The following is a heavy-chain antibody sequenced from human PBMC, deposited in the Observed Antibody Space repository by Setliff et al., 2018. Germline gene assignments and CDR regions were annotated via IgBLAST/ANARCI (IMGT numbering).Heavy chain of an antibody. CDR1: GYTFTSYY. CDR2: INPKNGGA. J-gene: IGHJ6*02. Sequence: ASVKVSCKASGYTFTSYYIHWVRQAPAQGLEWMGVINPKNGGATYPQNLQGRVTMTRDTSMSTVYMELSSLRFEDTAVYYCARERAGGRGFTFGAIYYYYGMDVWGQGTTVTVSS. D-gene: IGHD3-16*01. CDR3: ARERAGGRGFTFGAIYYYYGMDV. V-gene: IGHV1-46*01.